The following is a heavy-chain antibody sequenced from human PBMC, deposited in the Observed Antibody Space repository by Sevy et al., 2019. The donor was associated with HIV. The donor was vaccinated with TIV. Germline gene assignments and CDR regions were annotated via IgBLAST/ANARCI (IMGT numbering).Heavy chain of an antibody. Sequence: ASVKVSCKASGYTFTSYGISWVRQAPGQGLEWMGWISAYNGNTNYAQKLQGRVTMTTDTSTSTAYMELRSLRSDETAVYYCARSPGRFGESTYYYYYGMDVWGQGTTVTVSS. J-gene: IGHJ6*02. V-gene: IGHV1-18*01. CDR1: GYTFTSYG. D-gene: IGHD3-10*01. CDR2: ISAYNGNT. CDR3: ARSPGRFGESTYYYYYGMDV.